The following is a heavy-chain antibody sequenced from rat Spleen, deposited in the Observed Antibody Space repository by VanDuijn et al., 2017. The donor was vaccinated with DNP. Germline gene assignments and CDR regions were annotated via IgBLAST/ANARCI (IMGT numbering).Heavy chain of an antibody. J-gene: IGHJ4*01. D-gene: IGHD2-2*01. V-gene: IGHV5-31*01. CDR1: GFTFNNYW. CDR3: VREDKGVDA. CDR2: ITKTGDNT. Sequence: EVQLVESGGGLVQPGRSLKLSCITSGFTFNNYWMNWIRQTPGKGLEWVASITKTGDNTYYPDSVKGRFTISRDNAKNTLYRQMNSLRSEDTATYYCVREDKGVDAWGQGVSVSVSS.